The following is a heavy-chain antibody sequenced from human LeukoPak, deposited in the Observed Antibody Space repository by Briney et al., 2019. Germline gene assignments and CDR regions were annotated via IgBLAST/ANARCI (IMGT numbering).Heavy chain of an antibody. CDR2: IIPIFGTA. D-gene: IGHD3-9*01. J-gene: IGHJ4*02. Sequence: SVKVSYKASGGTFISYAISWVRQAPGQGLEWMGGIIPIFGTANYAQKFQGRVTITADESTSTAYMELSSLRSEDTAVYYCALLTPPPHRARDYWGRGTLVTVSS. CDR3: ALLTPPPHRARDY. CDR1: GGTFISYA. V-gene: IGHV1-69*13.